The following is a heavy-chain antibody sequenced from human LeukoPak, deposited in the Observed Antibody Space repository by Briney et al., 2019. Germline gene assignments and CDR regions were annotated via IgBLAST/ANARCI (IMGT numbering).Heavy chain of an antibody. CDR3: AKDSGYDDEFDY. V-gene: IGHV3-23*01. D-gene: IGHD5-12*01. Sequence: GGSLRLSCAASGFTFSSYAMSWVSQSPGKGLEWVSAIIGSGGRIYYADSVKGRFTISRDNSKNTLYLQMNSLRAEDTAIYYCAKDSGYDDEFDYWGQGTLVTVSS. CDR2: IIGSGGRI. CDR1: GFTFSSYA. J-gene: IGHJ4*02.